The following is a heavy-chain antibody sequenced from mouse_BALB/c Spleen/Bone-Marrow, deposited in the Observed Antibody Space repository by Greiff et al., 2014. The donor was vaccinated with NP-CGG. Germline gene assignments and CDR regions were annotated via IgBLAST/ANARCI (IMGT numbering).Heavy chain of an antibody. CDR3: ARSLLRADY. J-gene: IGHJ4*01. CDR2: INPYNDGT. V-gene: IGHV1-14*01. CDR1: GSTFTRYV. D-gene: IGHD1-1*01. Sequence: VQLQQSGPELVKPGASVKMSCKASGSTFTRYVMYWVKQKPGQGLEWIGYINPYNDGTKYNEKFKGKATLTSDKSSSTAYMELSGLTSEDSAVYYCARSLLRADYWGQGTSVTVSS.